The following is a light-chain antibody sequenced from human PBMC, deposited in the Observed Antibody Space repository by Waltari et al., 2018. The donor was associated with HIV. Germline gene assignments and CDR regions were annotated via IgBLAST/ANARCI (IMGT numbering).Light chain of an antibody. Sequence: EIVLTQSPGTLSLSPGERATLSCRASQSVSSSYLAWYQQKPGPAPRLLIYGASSRATGIPDMFSGSGSGTDFTLTISRLEPEDFAVYYCQQYGSSPTWTFGQGTKVEIK. V-gene: IGKV3-20*01. CDR1: QSVSSSY. CDR2: GAS. CDR3: QQYGSSPTWT. J-gene: IGKJ1*01.